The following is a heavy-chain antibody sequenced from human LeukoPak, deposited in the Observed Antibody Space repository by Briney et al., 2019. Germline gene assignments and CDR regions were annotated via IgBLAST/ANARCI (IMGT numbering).Heavy chain of an antibody. CDR1: GYRFTNYW. D-gene: IGHD3-22*01. CDR2: IYPGDSVT. J-gene: IGHJ3*02. V-gene: IGHV5-51*01. Sequence: GESLKISCKGSGYRFTNYWIGWVRQMPGKGLEWMGIIYPGDSVTRYSPSFQGQVTISADKSISTAYLQWSSLKASDTAMYYCARHPGSSSGALDIWGQGTMVTVSS. CDR3: ARHPGSSSGALDI.